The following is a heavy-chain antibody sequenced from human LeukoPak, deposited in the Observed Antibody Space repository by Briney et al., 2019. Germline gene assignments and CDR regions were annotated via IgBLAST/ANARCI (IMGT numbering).Heavy chain of an antibody. J-gene: IGHJ4*02. Sequence: GGSLRLSCAASGFTVSSNYMNWVRQAPGKGLEWVSVLYSAGNTYYADSVKGRFTISRDTSKNTLFLQMNSLRAEDTAVYYCAKVMYIGDYARGGVDYWGQGTLVTVSS. D-gene: IGHD1-26*01. CDR2: LYSAGNT. CDR1: GFTVSSNY. V-gene: IGHV3-53*01. CDR3: AKVMYIGDYARGGVDY.